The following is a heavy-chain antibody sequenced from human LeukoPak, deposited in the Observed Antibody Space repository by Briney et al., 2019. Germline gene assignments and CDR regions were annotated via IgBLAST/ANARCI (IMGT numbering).Heavy chain of an antibody. CDR1: GFTFTSSA. D-gene: IGHD3-10*01. CDR3: GADSMPRGVFSYAFDI. CDR2: IVVGSGDT. V-gene: IGHV1-58*01. Sequence: SVKVSCKASGFTFTSSAVQWVRQARGQRLEWIGWIVVGSGDTNAAQKFQERVTITRDMSTRTAYMELSSLRSEDTAVYYCGADSMPRGVFSYAFDIWGQGTMVTVSS. J-gene: IGHJ3*02.